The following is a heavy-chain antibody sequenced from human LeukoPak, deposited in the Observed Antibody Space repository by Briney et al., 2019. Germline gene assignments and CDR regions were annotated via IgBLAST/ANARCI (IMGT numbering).Heavy chain of an antibody. D-gene: IGHD3-10*01. Sequence: GASVKVSCKASGYTFTSYDINWVRQATGQGLEWMGWMNPNSGNTGYAQKFQGRVTMTRNTSISTAYMELSSLRSEDTAVYYCARRQLLWLGEPTYDLWAFDIWGQGTMVTVSS. V-gene: IGHV1-8*01. J-gene: IGHJ3*02. CDR1: GYTFTSYD. CDR3: ARRQLLWLGEPTYDLWAFDI. CDR2: MNPNSGNT.